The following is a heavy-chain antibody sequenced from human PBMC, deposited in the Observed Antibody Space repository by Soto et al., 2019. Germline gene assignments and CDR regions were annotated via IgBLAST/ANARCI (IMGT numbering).Heavy chain of an antibody. CDR3: ARGIVVVQAAISI. D-gene: IGHD2-2*01. J-gene: IGHJ4*02. CDR1: GYTFTSYA. CDR2: INAGNGNT. Sequence: ASVKVSCKASGYTFTSYAMHWVRQAPGQRLEWMGWINAGNGNTKYSQKFQGRVTITRDTSASTAYMELSSLRSEDTAVYYCARGIVVVQAAISIWGQGTLVTVSS. V-gene: IGHV1-3*01.